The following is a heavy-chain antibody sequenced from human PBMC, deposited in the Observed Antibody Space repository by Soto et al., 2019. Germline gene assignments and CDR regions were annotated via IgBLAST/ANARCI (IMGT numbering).Heavy chain of an antibody. V-gene: IGHV3-23*01. J-gene: IGHJ4*02. CDR1: GFTFSTFD. CDR2: IRGSSGST. Sequence: EVQLLESGGGLVQPGGSLRLSCAASGFTFSTFDMTWVRQPPGKGLEWVSLIRGSSGSTYYADSVKGRFTISKDISRDTLYLQMNSLRAEATALYCCVKGAWLAYWGQGNMVTVSS. CDR3: VKGAWLAY.